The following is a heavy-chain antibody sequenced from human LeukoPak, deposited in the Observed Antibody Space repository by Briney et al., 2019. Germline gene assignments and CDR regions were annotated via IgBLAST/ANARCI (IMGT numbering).Heavy chain of an antibody. CDR3: ARDLAYNYNYYYYGLDV. Sequence: PGGSLRLSCAASGFTFSSYEMKRVRQAPGQGLEWVSSISGSGSDIHYADSVKGRFTISRDNAKNSLYLQMNSLRAEDTAIYYCARDLAYNYNYYYYGLDVWGQGTTVTVSS. J-gene: IGHJ6*02. CDR2: ISGSGSDI. V-gene: IGHV3-48*03. CDR1: GFTFSSYE. D-gene: IGHD5-24*01.